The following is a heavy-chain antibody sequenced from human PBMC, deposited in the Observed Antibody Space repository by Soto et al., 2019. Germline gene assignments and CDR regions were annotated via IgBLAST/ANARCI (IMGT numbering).Heavy chain of an antibody. D-gene: IGHD1-26*01. J-gene: IGHJ1*01. CDR1: SGSVSSGTYY. Sequence: QVQLQESGPGLVKPSETLSLTCSVSSGSVSSGTYYWSWIRQPPGRGLEWIGHIYSSGSTNYNPSLKSRVTVSVDTSKNQFSLILSSVTAADTAMYYCARDSGAAGDQYWGQGTLVTVSS. CDR3: ARDSGAAGDQY. V-gene: IGHV4-61*01. CDR2: IYSSGST.